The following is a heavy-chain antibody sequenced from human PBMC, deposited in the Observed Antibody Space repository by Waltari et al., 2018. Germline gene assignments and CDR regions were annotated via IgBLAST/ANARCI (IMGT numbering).Heavy chain of an antibody. CDR2: IYTSGST. D-gene: IGHD1-26*01. CDR1: GGSISSYY. CDR3: AREGMGGSYYRPFDY. V-gene: IGHV4-4*07. Sequence: QVQLQESGPGLVKPSETLSLTCTVSGGSISSYYWSWIRQPAGKGLEWIGRIYTSGSTNYNPSRKSRVTMSVDTSKNQFSLKLSSVTAADTAVYYCAREGMGGSYYRPFDYWGQGTLVTVSS. J-gene: IGHJ4*02.